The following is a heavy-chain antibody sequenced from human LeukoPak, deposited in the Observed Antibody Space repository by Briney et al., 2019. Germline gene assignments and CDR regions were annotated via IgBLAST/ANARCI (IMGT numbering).Heavy chain of an antibody. D-gene: IGHD6-13*01. CDR3: AKDSLEAAGNFDY. J-gene: IGHJ4*02. CDR1: GFTFDDYA. Sequence: GGSLRLSCAASGFTFDDYAMHWVRQAPGKGLEWLALISGDGDSTYYADSVKGRFTISRDNRKYSLYLQMNSLRTEDTAFYHCAKDSLEAAGNFDYWGQGTLVTVSS. CDR2: ISGDGDST. V-gene: IGHV3-43*02.